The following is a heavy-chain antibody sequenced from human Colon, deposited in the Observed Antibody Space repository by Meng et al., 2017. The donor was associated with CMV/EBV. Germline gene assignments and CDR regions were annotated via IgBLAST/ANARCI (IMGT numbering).Heavy chain of an antibody. CDR3: AKDIRSGATRDFDY. J-gene: IGHJ4*02. CDR1: GFTFRHYD. D-gene: IGHD6-25*01. V-gene: IGHV3-30*02. Sequence: GESLKISCAASGFTFRHYDMNWVRQAPGKGLEWVALIRHDGTNKYYGDSVKGRFTISRDNAKNSLYLQMDSLRAEDTALYYCAKDIRSGATRDFDYWGQGTLVTVSS. CDR2: IRHDGTNK.